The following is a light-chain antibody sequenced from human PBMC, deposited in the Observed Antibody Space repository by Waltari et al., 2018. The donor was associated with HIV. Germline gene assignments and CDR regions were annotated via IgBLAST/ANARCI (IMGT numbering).Light chain of an antibody. Sequence: QSALTQPASVSGSPGQSLTISCTGTSSAVGSYNLVSWYQQHPGKAPKLMIYEVSKRPSGGSNRISGSKSGNRAALTLSGLQAADAADYYCCSYAGSFYVFGTGTKVTVL. CDR1: SSAVGSYNL. V-gene: IGLV2-23*02. J-gene: IGLJ1*01. CDR2: EVS. CDR3: CSYAGSFYV.